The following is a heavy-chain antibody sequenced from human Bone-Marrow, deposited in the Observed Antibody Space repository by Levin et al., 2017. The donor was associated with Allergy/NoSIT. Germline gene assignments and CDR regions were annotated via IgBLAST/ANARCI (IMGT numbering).Heavy chain of an antibody. V-gene: IGHV3-30*18. CDR2: ISYDGSNK. D-gene: IGHD6-13*01. CDR3: ANAAAGSY. Sequence: GGSLRLSCAASGFTFSSYGMHWVRQAPGKGLEWVAVISYDGSNKYYADSVKGRFTISRDNSKNTLYLQMNSLRAEDTAVYYCANAAAGSYWGQGTLVTVSS. CDR1: GFTFSSYG. J-gene: IGHJ4*02.